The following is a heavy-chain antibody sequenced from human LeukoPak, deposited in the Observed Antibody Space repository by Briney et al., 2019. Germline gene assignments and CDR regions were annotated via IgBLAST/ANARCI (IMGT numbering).Heavy chain of an antibody. Sequence: SETLSLTCTVSGGSISSGGYYWTWIRQHPGKGLEWIGYIYYSGSTYSNPSLKSRVTLSIDTSMNQFSLRLTSVTAADTAVYYCARGDYYDGGGRNWFDPWGQGTLVTVSP. V-gene: IGHV4-31*03. J-gene: IGHJ5*02. D-gene: IGHD3-3*01. CDR3: ARGDYYDGGGRNWFDP. CDR1: GGSISSGGYY. CDR2: IYYSGST.